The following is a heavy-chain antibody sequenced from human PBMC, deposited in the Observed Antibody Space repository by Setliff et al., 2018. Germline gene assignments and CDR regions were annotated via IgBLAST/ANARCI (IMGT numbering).Heavy chain of an antibody. Sequence: PSETLSLTCAVYGDPFTDYYWSWLRQAPGKGLEWVANINQGGGEQFYVDSVRGRFIISRDNAKNSLYLQMNSLRSDDTAVYYCLGAGTCSYWGQGTRVTVS. CDR3: LGAGTCSY. CDR1: GDPFTDYY. V-gene: IGHV3-7*01. J-gene: IGHJ4*02. D-gene: IGHD3-10*02. CDR2: INQGGGEQ.